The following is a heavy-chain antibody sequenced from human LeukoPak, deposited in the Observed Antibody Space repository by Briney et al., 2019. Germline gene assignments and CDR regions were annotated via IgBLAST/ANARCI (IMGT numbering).Heavy chain of an antibody. Sequence: PGGSLRLSCATSGFTFSRYWMSWVRQAPGKGLERVANIKQDGSEKNYMGSVRGRFTISRDNAKNSLYLQMNSLRAEDTALYYCAKDTYDILTGYYVSWGQGTLVTVSS. J-gene: IGHJ5*02. CDR2: IKQDGSEK. CDR1: GFTFSRYW. CDR3: AKDTYDILTGYYVS. D-gene: IGHD3-9*01. V-gene: IGHV3-7*03.